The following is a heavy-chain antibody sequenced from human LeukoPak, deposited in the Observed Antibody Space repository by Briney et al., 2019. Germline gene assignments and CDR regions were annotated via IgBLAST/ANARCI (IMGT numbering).Heavy chain of an antibody. Sequence: SETLSLTCTVSGGSISSYYWSWIRQPAGKGLEWIGRIYTSGSTNYNPSLKSRVTMSVDTSKNQFSLKLSSVTAADTAVYYCARGRGAKPADIVVVVAATGAFDYWGQGTLVTVSS. CDR3: ARGRGAKPADIVVVVAATGAFDY. D-gene: IGHD2-15*01. V-gene: IGHV4-4*07. CDR2: IYTSGST. J-gene: IGHJ4*02. CDR1: GGSISSYY.